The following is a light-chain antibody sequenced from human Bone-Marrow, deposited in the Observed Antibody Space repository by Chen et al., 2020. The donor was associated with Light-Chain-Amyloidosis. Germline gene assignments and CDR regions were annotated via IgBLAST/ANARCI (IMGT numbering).Light chain of an antibody. CDR1: SSDVGGDNH. Sequence: QSALTQPASVSGSPGQSLPISCTVTSSDVGGDNHLSWYQQHPHTAPKLMIYEVTNRPSWVPDRFAGSKTDNPASLTISGLQTEDEADYFFSSYTITNTLVFGSWTSVTVL. J-gene: IGLJ1*01. CDR2: EVT. V-gene: IGLV2-14*01. CDR3: SSYTITNTLV.